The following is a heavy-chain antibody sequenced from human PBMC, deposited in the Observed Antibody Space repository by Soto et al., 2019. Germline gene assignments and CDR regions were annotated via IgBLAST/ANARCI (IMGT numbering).Heavy chain of an antibody. D-gene: IGHD1-26*01. V-gene: IGHV4-61*01. CDR3: AREARSGNWFDP. CDR1: GGSVSSGSHY. CDR2: IYYSGST. Sequence: PSETLSLTCTVSGGSVSSGSHYWSWIRQPPGKGLEWIGYIYYSGSTNYNPSLRSRVTISVDTSKNQFSLKLSSVTAADTAVYYCAREARSGNWFDPWGQGTLVTVSS. J-gene: IGHJ5*02.